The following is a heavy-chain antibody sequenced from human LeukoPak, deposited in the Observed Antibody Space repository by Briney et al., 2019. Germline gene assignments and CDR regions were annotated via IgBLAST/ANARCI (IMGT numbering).Heavy chain of an antibody. D-gene: IGHD5-24*01. CDR2: IDPSDSYT. Sequence: GESLKISCKGSGYSFTTYWITWVRQMPGKGLEWMGRIDPSDSYTNYSPSFQGHVTISADKSISTAYLQWSSLKASDTAMYYCARSPPADQFIDYWGQGTLVTVSS. CDR3: ARSPPADQFIDY. J-gene: IGHJ4*02. CDR1: GYSFTTYW. V-gene: IGHV5-10-1*01.